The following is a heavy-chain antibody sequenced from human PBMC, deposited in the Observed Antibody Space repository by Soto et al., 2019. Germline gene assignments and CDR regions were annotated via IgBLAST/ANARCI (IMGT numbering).Heavy chain of an antibody. D-gene: IGHD6-19*01. CDR1: GFTFSICA. J-gene: IGHJ4*02. Sequence: AASGFTFSICAMHWVRQAPGKGLEWVAYISYDARNRYYADSVKDRFTISRDNSKNTLYLHMNTLSDEDTAVYYCVRANFSSGYSSGLYYFDYWGQGTPVTVSS. V-gene: IGHV3-30-3*01. CDR2: ISYDARNR. CDR3: VRANFSSGYSSGLYYFDY.